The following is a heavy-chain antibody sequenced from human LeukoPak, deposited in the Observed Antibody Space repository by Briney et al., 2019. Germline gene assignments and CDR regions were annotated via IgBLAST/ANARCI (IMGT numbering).Heavy chain of an antibody. J-gene: IGHJ4*02. CDR3: ATYCSSTSCYRRAYDS. CDR1: GYSISSDNY. Sequence: SETLSLTCAVSGYSISSDNYWVWIRQPPGQGLEWTGGIYHSGSTYYNPSLKSRVTMSVDTSKNQFSLKLSSVTAADTAVYYCATYCSSTSCYRRAYDSWGQGTLVTVSS. D-gene: IGHD2-2*01. CDR2: IYHSGST. V-gene: IGHV4-38-2*01.